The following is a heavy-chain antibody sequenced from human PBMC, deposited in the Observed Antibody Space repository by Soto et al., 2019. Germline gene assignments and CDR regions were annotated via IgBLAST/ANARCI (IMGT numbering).Heavy chain of an antibody. CDR1: GFTFSAYV. Sequence: QVQLVESGGGVVQPGRSLRLSCTASGFTFSAYVMHWVRQAPGEGLEWVAGISVDGSTTHYADSVKGRFTISRDNSKNTLYLQMDSLTDEETTVYYCAREDESSGHAGTFQHWGQGTLVTVSS. J-gene: IGHJ1*01. CDR3: AREDESSGHAGTFQH. V-gene: IGHV3-30-3*01. CDR2: ISVDGSTT. D-gene: IGHD3-22*01.